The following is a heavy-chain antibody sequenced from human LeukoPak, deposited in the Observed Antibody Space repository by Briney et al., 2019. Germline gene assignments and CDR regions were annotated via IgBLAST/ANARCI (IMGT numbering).Heavy chain of an antibody. CDR2: TSFNGGTT. J-gene: IGHJ4*02. D-gene: IGHD3-16*01. Sequence: GGSLRLSCAASGFTFSSYVMSWVRQAPGKGLQWVSSTSFNGGTTYYADYVKGRFTMSRDNSKNTLYLQMNGLRAEDTAEYYCAKIAGGIQDYWGQGTLVTVSS. CDR3: AKIAGGIQDY. V-gene: IGHV3-23*01. CDR1: GFTFSSYV.